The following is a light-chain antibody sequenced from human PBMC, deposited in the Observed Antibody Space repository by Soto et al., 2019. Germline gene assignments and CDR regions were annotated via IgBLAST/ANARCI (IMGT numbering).Light chain of an antibody. CDR2: DVS. Sequence: QSALTQPASVSGSPGQSITISCTGTNSDVGGYDYVFWYQQHPGKAPKLMIYDVSNRPSGVSNRFSGSKSGNTASLTISGLQAEDEADYYCSSYTSSTTLVIFGGGTKLTVL. CDR1: NSDVGGYDY. J-gene: IGLJ2*01. V-gene: IGLV2-14*03. CDR3: SSYTSSTTLVI.